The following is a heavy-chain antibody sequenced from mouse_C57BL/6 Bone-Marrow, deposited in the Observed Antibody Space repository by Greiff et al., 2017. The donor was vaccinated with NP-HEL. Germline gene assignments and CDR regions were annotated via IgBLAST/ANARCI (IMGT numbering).Heavy chain of an antibody. CDR2: INPNNGGT. CDR3: ARSNCYAMDY. Sequence: EVQLQQSGPELVKPGASVKIPCKASGYTFTDYNMDWVKQSHGKSLEWIGDINPNNGGTIYNQKFKGKATLTVDKSSSTAYMELRSLTSEDTAVYYCARSNCYAMDYWGQVTSVTVSS. CDR1: GYTFTDYN. J-gene: IGHJ4*01. D-gene: IGHD4-1*01. V-gene: IGHV1-18*01.